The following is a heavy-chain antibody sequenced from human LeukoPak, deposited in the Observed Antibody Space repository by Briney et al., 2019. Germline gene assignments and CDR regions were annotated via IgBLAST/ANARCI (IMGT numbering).Heavy chain of an antibody. CDR1: GYTFTSYG. CDR3: ARAVSFSGSAVTGGAH. J-gene: IGHJ4*02. Sequence: ASVKVSCKASGYTFTSYGISWVRQAPGQGLEWIGWISVYNGNTIYAQKLQGRVTMTTDTSTSTAYMELRSLQSDDTAVYYCARAVSFSGSAVTGGAHWGQGTLSPSPQ. D-gene: IGHD6-19*01. CDR2: ISVYNGNT. V-gene: IGHV1-18*01.